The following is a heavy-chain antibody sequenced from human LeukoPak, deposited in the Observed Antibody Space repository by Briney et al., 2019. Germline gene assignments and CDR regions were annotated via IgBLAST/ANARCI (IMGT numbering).Heavy chain of an antibody. Sequence: GESLKISCKGSGYSFTSYWISWVRQMPGPGLEWMGRIDPSDSYTNYSPSFQGHVTISADKSISTAYLPWSSLKASDTAMYYCAGHPEYYYDSSFDYWGQGTLVTVSS. CDR3: AGHPEYYYDSSFDY. CDR1: GYSFTSYW. V-gene: IGHV5-10-1*01. D-gene: IGHD3-22*01. J-gene: IGHJ4*02. CDR2: IDPSDSYT.